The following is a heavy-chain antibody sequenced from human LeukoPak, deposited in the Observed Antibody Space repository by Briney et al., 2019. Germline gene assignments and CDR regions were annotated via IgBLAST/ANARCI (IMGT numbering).Heavy chain of an antibody. D-gene: IGHD2-2*01. CDR1: GFTFSSYA. V-gene: IGHV3-30*07. J-gene: IGHJ4*02. CDR2: ISYDGSNK. Sequence: GGSLRLSCAASGFTFSSYAMHWVRQAPGKGLEWVAVISYDGSNKYYADSVKGRFTISRDNSKNTLYLQMNSLRAEDTAVYYCAKAPIGVVPAANLDYWGQGTLVTVSS. CDR3: AKAPIGVVPAANLDY.